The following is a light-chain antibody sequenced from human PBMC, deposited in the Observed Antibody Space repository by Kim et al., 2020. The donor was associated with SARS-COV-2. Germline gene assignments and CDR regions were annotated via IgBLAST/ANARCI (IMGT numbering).Light chain of an antibody. CDR1: QSVVHSSGNTY. CDR2: KVS. V-gene: IGKV2-30*02. CDR3: MQGTHWPYT. J-gene: IGKJ2*01. Sequence: DVVLTQSPLSLPVTLGQPASISCRSSQSVVHSSGNTYLNWFQQRPGQSPRRLIYKVSNRDSGVPDRFSGSGSGLDFTLKISRVEAEDVAVYYCMQGTHWPYTFGQGTKLEI.